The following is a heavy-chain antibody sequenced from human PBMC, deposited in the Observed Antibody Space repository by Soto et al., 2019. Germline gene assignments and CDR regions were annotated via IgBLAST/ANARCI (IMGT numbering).Heavy chain of an antibody. Sequence: QVQLVQSGAEVKKPGSSVKVSCKASGGTFSSYTISWVRQAPGQGLEWMGRIIPILGIANYAQKFQGRVTIPADKSTCTAYMELSSLRSEDTAVYYCAHGRWEESRDGCRGWFDPWGQGTLVTVSS. J-gene: IGHJ5*02. CDR3: AHGRWEESRDGCRGWFDP. CDR1: GGTFSSYT. CDR2: IIPILGIA. D-gene: IGHD1-26*01. V-gene: IGHV1-69*02.